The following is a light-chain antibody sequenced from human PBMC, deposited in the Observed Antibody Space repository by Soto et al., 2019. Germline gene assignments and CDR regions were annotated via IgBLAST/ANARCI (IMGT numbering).Light chain of an antibody. CDR2: TSS. J-gene: IGKJ4*01. Sequence: DIQMTQSPSSLSASVGDRVTITCRASQGIGNYLAWYQQKPGKVPKLLINTSSTLQSGVPSRFSGSGSGTEFTLTISNLQPEDVANYYCHKHNAAPLTFGGGTKVEIK. CDR1: QGIGNY. V-gene: IGKV1-27*01. CDR3: HKHNAAPLT.